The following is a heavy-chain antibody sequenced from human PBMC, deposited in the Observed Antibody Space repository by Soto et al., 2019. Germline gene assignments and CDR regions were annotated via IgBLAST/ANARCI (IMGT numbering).Heavy chain of an antibody. CDR3: ARGLLLWFGELSRRGGYYYYMDV. D-gene: IGHD3-10*01. CDR2: INNSGGT. J-gene: IGHJ6*03. Sequence: QVQLQQWGAGLLKPSETLSLTCAVYGGSFSGYYWSWIPRTPGTGLEWIGEINNSGGTDKNPSLKSRVTILVDTPKNQFSLKLSSVTAADTAVYYCARGLLLWFGELSRRGGYYYYMDVWGKGTTVTVSS. V-gene: IGHV4-34*01. CDR1: GGSFSGYY.